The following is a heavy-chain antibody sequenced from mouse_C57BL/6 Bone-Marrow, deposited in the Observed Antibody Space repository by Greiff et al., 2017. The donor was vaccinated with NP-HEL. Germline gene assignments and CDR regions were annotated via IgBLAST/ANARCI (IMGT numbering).Heavy chain of an antibody. Sequence: EVKLEESGGGLVQPGGSMKLSCAASGFTFSDAWMDWVRQSPEKGLEWVAEIRNKANNHATYYAESVKGRFTISRDDSKSSVYLQMNSLRAEDTGIYYCTRGDGYYDSYYAMDYWGQGTSVTVSS. V-gene: IGHV6-6*01. CDR3: TRGDGYYDSYYAMDY. CDR2: IRNKANNHAT. CDR1: GFTFSDAW. D-gene: IGHD2-3*01. J-gene: IGHJ4*01.